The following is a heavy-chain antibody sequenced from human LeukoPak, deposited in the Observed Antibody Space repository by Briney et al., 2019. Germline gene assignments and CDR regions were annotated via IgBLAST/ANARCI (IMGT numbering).Heavy chain of an antibody. CDR2: IIPIFGTA. CDR3: ARTITMIVEDDAFDI. D-gene: IGHD3-22*01. Sequence: SVKVSCKASGGTFSSYAISWVRQAPGQGLEWMGGIIPIFGTANYAQKFQGRVTITADKSTSTAYMELSSLRSEDTAVYYCARTITMIVEDDAFDIWGQGTMVTVSS. CDR1: GGTFSSYA. V-gene: IGHV1-69*06. J-gene: IGHJ3*02.